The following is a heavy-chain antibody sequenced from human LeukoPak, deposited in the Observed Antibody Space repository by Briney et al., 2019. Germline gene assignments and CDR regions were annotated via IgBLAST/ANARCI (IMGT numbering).Heavy chain of an antibody. Sequence: SETLSLTCAVYGGSFSGYYWSWIRQPPGKRLEWIGEINHSGSTNYNPSLKSRVTISVDTSKNQFSLKLSSVTAADTAVYYCEVRCSSTSCPPGATGYWGQGTLVTVSS. J-gene: IGHJ4*02. CDR3: EVRCSSTSCPPGATGY. CDR2: INHSGST. D-gene: IGHD2-2*01. CDR1: GGSFSGYY. V-gene: IGHV4-34*01.